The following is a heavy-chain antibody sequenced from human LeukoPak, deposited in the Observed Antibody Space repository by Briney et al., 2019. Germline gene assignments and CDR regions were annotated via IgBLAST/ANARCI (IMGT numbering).Heavy chain of an antibody. CDR1: GFTFSTFG. CDR3: ARGYYYDSSVAY. D-gene: IGHD3-22*01. Sequence: GGSLRLSCAASGFTFSTFGFNWVRQAPGKGLEWVSSISHSSTYISYADSVKGRFTISRDNARNSLFLQMNSLRAEDTAVYYCARGYYYDSSVAYSGQGTLVTVSS. V-gene: IGHV3-21*01. J-gene: IGHJ4*02. CDR2: ISHSSTYI.